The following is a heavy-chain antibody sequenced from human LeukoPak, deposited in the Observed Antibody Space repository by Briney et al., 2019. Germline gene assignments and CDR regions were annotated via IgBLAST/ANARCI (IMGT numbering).Heavy chain of an antibody. V-gene: IGHV1-18*01. J-gene: IGHJ4*02. CDR2: INTNSGNT. CDR3: ARKIVGVYSYDY. D-gene: IGHD2-21*01. CDR1: VSSFSNCG. Sequence: SEKVSCKSSVSSFSNCGRSGLGQTPGYGVESLGWINTNSGNTYYAQKLQDRVNMTTDTSTRTAYMELRSLRSDDTAVYYCARKIVGVYSYDYWGQGTLVTVSS.